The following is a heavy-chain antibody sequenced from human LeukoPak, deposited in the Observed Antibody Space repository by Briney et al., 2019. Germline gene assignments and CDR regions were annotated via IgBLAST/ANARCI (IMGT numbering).Heavy chain of an antibody. CDR2: INHSGST. CDR1: GGSFSGYY. V-gene: IGHV4-34*01. D-gene: IGHD3-3*01. CDR3: ARDRRFLGGDYYYYMDV. Sequence: SETLSLTCAVYGGSFSGYYWSWIRQPPGKGLEWIGEINHSGSTNYNPSLKSRVTISVDTSKNQFSLKLSSVTAADTAVYYCARDRRFLGGDYYYYMDVWGKGTTVTVSS. J-gene: IGHJ6*03.